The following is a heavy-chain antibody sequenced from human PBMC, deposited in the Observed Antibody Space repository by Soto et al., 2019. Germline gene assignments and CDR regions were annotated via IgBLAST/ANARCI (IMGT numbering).Heavy chain of an antibody. CDR2: ISGYNGNT. CDR3: AREYGMAV. J-gene: IGHJ6*04. V-gene: IGHV1-18*01. CDR1: GYSFHTYA. Sequence: QVQLVQSGAEVKKPGASVNVSCKASGYSFHTYAISWVRQAPGQGLEWVGWISGYNGNTNYAQKFQGRATLTRDTPTKTAFMELRSLTGADAAVYSCAREYGMAVWGKGTTVTVSS.